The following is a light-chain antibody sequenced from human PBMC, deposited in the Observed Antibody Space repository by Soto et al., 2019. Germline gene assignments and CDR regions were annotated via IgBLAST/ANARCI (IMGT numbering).Light chain of an antibody. J-gene: IGLJ3*02. Sequence: QSALTQPRSVSGSPGQSVTISCTGTRSNVGAYNYISWYQQHPGKVPELIIYDVSKRPSGVPDRFSGSKSGNTASLTISGLQVEDEADYYCCSYAGTYSWVFGGGTKVTVL. CDR3: CSYAGTYSWV. CDR2: DVS. V-gene: IGLV2-11*01. CDR1: RSNVGAYNY.